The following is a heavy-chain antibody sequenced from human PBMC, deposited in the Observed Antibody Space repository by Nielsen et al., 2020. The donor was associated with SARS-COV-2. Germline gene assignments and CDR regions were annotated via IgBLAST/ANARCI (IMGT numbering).Heavy chain of an antibody. Sequence: LRLSCTVSGGSISSGGYYWSWIRQHPGKGLEWIGCIYYSGSTYYNPSLKSRVTISVDTSKNQFSLKLSSVTAADTAVYYCARDGGETTSLDYWGQGTLVTVSS. CDR2: IYYSGST. V-gene: IGHV4-31*03. J-gene: IGHJ4*02. CDR3: ARDGGETTSLDY. D-gene: IGHD4-17*01. CDR1: GGSISSGGYY.